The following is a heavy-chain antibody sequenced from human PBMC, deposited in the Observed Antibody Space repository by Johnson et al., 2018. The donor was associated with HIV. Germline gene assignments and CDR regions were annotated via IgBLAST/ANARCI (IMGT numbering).Heavy chain of an antibody. CDR1: GFTFSSYD. J-gene: IGHJ3*02. CDR2: IGTAGDT. CDR3: AKDERQMGGWSHAFDI. D-gene: IGHD3-16*01. V-gene: IGHV3-13*01. Sequence: VQLVESGGGLVQPGGSLRLSCAASGFTFSSYDMHWVRQATGQGLEWVSAIGTAGDTYYPGSVKGRFTISRDNSKNTLYLQMNSLRAEDTAVYYCAKDERQMGGWSHAFDIWGQGTMVTVSS.